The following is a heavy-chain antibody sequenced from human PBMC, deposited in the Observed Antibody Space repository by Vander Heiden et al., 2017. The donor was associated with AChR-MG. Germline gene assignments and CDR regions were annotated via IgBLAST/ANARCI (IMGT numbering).Heavy chain of an antibody. D-gene: IGHD2-15*01. CDR2: ISWNRCSI. V-gene: IGHV3-9*01. CDR3: AKDLETHCRGGTCTSSWALDS. Sequence: EIQLVESGGGLVQPGRSLRLSCAGSGFKFTGFAMHWVRQGPGQGLEGVSGISWNRCSIEDADSVRGRFTISRDNAKNSLYLQMNSLIPEDTALYDCAKDLETHCRGGTCTSSWALDSWGQGTLVTVSS. CDR1: GFKFTGFA. J-gene: IGHJ4*02.